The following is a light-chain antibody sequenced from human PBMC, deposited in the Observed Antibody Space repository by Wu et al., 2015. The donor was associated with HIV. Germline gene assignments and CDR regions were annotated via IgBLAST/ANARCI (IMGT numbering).Light chain of an antibody. Sequence: QLTQSPDSLSASVGDRVTITCRASQGIHNYLAWYQQKPGKAPNLLIYGASTLQSGVPSRFRGGGSGTDFTLTINGLQPEDSATYFCLQFYIHPRSFGPGTKLEIK. CDR1: QGIHNY. V-gene: IGKV1-9*01. CDR2: GAS. J-gene: IGKJ2*03. CDR3: LQFYIHPRS.